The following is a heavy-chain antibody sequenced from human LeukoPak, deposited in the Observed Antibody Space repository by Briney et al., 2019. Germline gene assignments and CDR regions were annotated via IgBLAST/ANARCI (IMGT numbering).Heavy chain of an antibody. D-gene: IGHD6-19*01. CDR1: GDSVSSYSAA. CDR2: TYYRSNWSH. CDR3: ARVARSYSSGWYPNWFDP. J-gene: IGHJ5*02. Sequence: SQTLSLTCAISGDSVSSYSAAWNWIRQSPSRGLEWLGRTYYRSNWSHDYAVSVKSRITINPDTSKNQFSLQLNSVTPEDTAVYYCARVARSYSSGWYPNWFDPWGQGTLVTVSS. V-gene: IGHV6-1*01.